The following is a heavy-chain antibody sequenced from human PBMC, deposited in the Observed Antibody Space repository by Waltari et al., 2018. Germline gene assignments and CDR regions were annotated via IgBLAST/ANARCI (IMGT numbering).Heavy chain of an antibody. Sequence: QVQLQESGPGLVKPSETLSLTCAVSGYSISSGYYWGWIRQPPGKGLEWIGSIYHSGSTYYNPSLKSRVTRSVDTSKNQFSLKLSSVTAADTAVYYCARGSITMIVGLNWFDPWGQGTLVTVSS. CDR2: IYHSGST. CDR3: ARGSITMIVGLNWFDP. V-gene: IGHV4-38-2*01. J-gene: IGHJ5*02. D-gene: IGHD3-22*01. CDR1: GYSISSGYY.